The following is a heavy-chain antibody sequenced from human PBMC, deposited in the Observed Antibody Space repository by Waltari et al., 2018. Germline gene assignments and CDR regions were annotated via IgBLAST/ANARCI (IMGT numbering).Heavy chain of an antibody. CDR1: GFAFSDYA. V-gene: IGHV3-23*01. D-gene: IGHD2-2*01. J-gene: IGHJ3*02. CDR3: GVTAAETTDGFDI. Sequence: EVQLLESGGGLVQPGGSLRLSCAASGFAFSDYAMTWVRRPPGKGLEWVSAISTRGGSTFYADSVKGRFTISRDNSRETLFLHMSSLRADDTAVYYCGVTAAETTDGFDIWGQGTVVTVSS. CDR2: ISTRGGST.